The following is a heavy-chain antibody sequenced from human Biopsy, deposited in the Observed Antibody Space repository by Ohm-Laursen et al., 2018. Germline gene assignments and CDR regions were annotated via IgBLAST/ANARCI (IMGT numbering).Heavy chain of an antibody. CDR3: VKQWGGYNFDS. CDR1: GFTFHTYA. V-gene: IGHV3-23*01. D-gene: IGHD1-14*01. CDR2: IDVSDYNT. Sequence: GSLRLSCSASGFTFHTYAMNWVRQAPGKGLEWVAHIDVSDYNTYYADSVRGRFTISRDNSKQMVHLEITSLTADDTAVYYCVKQWGGYNFDSWGQGTLVTVSS. J-gene: IGHJ5*01.